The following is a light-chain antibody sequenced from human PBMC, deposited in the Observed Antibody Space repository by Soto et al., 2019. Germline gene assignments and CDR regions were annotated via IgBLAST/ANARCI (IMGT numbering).Light chain of an antibody. CDR1: QSISSW. CDR3: QQYNSYPWT. Sequence: DIQMTQSPSTLCTSVGDRVTITCRASQSISSWLAWYQQKPGKAPKLLIYDASSLESGVPSRFSGSGSGPEFTLTISSLHPDDFATYYCQQYNSYPWTFGQGTRVELK. J-gene: IGKJ1*01. CDR2: DAS. V-gene: IGKV1-5*01.